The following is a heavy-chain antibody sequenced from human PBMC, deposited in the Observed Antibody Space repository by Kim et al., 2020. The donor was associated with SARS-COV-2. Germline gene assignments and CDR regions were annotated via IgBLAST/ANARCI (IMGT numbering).Heavy chain of an antibody. CDR1: GVSFSDYA. D-gene: IGHD1-26*01. CDR2: IRSRTNYTAT. Sequence: GGSLRLSCAASGVSFSDYAMHWVRQAPGKGLEWVGGIRSRTNYTATVYAVTVEGRFTISRDDSKNTAYLLMNSLKTEDTAIYFCARGPPDSGSYCDAFDIWGQGTMVTVSS. CDR3: ARGPPDSGSYCDAFDI. V-gene: IGHV3-73*01. J-gene: IGHJ3*02.